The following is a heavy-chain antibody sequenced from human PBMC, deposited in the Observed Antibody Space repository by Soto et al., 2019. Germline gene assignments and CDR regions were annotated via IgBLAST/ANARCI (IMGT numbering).Heavy chain of an antibody. V-gene: IGHV1-2*02. CDR2: IHPYSGDT. Sequence: QVQLVQSGTEVKKPGASVQVSCKASGYSFTGYYMHWVRQAPGQGLEWMGWIHPYSGDTSYAQKLPGRVTMTRDTSMTPAYMELSSMRSDDTAVYYCARLYLDVGHEAVDIWGQGTMVTVSS. CDR1: GYSFTGYY. D-gene: IGHD3-9*01. CDR3: ARLYLDVGHEAVDI. J-gene: IGHJ3*02.